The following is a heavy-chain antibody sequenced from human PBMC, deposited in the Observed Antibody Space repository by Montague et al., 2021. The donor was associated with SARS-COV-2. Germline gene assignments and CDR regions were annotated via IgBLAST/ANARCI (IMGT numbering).Heavy chain of an antibody. D-gene: IGHD6-13*01. CDR1: GDSVSSNGAA. Sequence: CAISGDSVSSNGAAWNWIRQSPSRGLGWLGGTYYRSKWYNDYALSVKSRITINPDTSKNQFSLQLNSVTPEDTAVYYCARSVGASSSSWPLPPHFDYWGQGTMVTVSS. V-gene: IGHV6-1*01. J-gene: IGHJ4*02. CDR2: TYYRSKWYN. CDR3: ARSVGASSSSWPLPPHFDY.